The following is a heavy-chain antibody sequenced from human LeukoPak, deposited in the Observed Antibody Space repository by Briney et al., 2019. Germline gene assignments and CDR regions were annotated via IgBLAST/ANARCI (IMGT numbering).Heavy chain of an antibody. J-gene: IGHJ4*02. CDR3: ARGLGYCSSTSCYAFDY. CDR2: INPSGGST. V-gene: IGHV1-46*03. CDR1: GYTFTSYY. Sequence: ASVKVSCKASGYTFTSYYMHWVRQAPGQGLEWMGIINPSGGSTSYAQKFQGRVTMTRDTSTSTVYMELSSLRPEDTAVYYCARGLGYCSSTSCYAFDYWGQGTLVTVSS. D-gene: IGHD2-2*01.